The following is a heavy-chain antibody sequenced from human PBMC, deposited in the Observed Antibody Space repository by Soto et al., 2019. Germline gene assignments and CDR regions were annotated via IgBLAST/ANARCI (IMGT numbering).Heavy chain of an antibody. V-gene: IGHV3-33*01. Sequence: GGSLRLSCAASGFSFSSYGMHWVRQAPGKGLEWVAVIWYDGSNKYYADSVKGRFTISRDNSKNTLYLLMNSLRAEDTAVYYCARDGSGDRHAFDIWGQGXMVTVSS. CDR1: GFSFSSYG. CDR2: IWYDGSNK. D-gene: IGHD3-10*01. J-gene: IGHJ3*02. CDR3: ARDGSGDRHAFDI.